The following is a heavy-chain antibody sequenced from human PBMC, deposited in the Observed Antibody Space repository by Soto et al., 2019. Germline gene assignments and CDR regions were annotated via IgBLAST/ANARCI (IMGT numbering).Heavy chain of an antibody. CDR2: IYYSGST. CDR1: GGSISSYY. D-gene: IGHD6-13*01. Sequence: ASETLSLTCTVSGGSISSYYWSWIRQPPGKGLEWIGYIYYSGSTNYNPSLKSRVTISVDTSKNQFSLKLSSVTAADTAVYYCARRGSSWSYYYMDVWGKGTTVTVSS. J-gene: IGHJ6*03. CDR3: ARRGSSWSYYYMDV. V-gene: IGHV4-59*08.